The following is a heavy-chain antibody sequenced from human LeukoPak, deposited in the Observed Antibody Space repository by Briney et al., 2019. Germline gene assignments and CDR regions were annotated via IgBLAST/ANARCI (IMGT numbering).Heavy chain of an antibody. CDR2: INPNSGGT. Sequence: ASVKDSCKASGYTFTGYYMHWVRQAPGQGLEWMGWINPNSGGTNYAQKFQGRVTMTRDTSISTAYMELSRLRSDDTAVYYCARVGVGYYYGSGSSTGPRYAFDIWGQGTMVTVSS. CDR3: ARVGVGYYYGSGSSTGPRYAFDI. CDR1: GYTFTGYY. V-gene: IGHV1-2*02. D-gene: IGHD3-10*01. J-gene: IGHJ3*02.